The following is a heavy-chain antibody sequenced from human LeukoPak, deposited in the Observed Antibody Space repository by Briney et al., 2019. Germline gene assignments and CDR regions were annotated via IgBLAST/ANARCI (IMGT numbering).Heavy chain of an antibody. D-gene: IGHD2-2*01. CDR3: TRTVVPADSYYGMDV. CDR2: IRSKANSYAT. Sequence: GGSLRLSCAASGFTFSGSAMHWVRQASGKGLEWVGRIRSKANSYATAYAASVKGRFTISRDDSKNTTYLQMNSLKTEDTAVYYCTRTVVPADSYYGMDVWGQGTTVTVSS. J-gene: IGHJ6*02. V-gene: IGHV3-73*01. CDR1: GFTFSGSA.